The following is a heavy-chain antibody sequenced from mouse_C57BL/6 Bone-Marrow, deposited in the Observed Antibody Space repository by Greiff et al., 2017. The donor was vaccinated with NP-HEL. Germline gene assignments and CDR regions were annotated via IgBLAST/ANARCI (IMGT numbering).Heavy chain of an antibody. Sequence: DVKLQESGGGLVQPKGSLKLSCAASGFSFNTYAMNWVRQAPGKGLEWVARIRSKSNNYATYYADSVKDRFTISRDDSESMLYLQMNNLKTEDTAMYDCVRHKRSSFYYGSSYWYFDVWGTGTTVTVSS. CDR2: IRSKSNNYAT. V-gene: IGHV10-1*01. CDR1: GFSFNTYA. D-gene: IGHD1-1*01. J-gene: IGHJ1*03. CDR3: VRHKRSSFYYGSSYWYFDV.